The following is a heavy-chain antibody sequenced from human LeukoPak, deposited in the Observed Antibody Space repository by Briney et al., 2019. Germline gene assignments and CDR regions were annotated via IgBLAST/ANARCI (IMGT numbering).Heavy chain of an antibody. CDR1: GYTFTGYY. D-gene: IGHD3-22*01. J-gene: IGHJ4*02. V-gene: IGHV1-2*02. CDR2: INPYNGGT. Sequence: ASVKVSGKASGYTFTGYYMHWVRQAPGQGLEWMAWINPYNGGTNYAQRFQGRVTVATDTSISTAYMELSRLRSDDTAVYYCARAPDSDSSGYSHWGQGTLVTVAP. CDR3: ARAPDSDSSGYSH.